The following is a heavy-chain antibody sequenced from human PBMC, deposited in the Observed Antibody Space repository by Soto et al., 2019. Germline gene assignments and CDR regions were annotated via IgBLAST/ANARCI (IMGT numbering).Heavy chain of an antibody. CDR2: IYYSGST. V-gene: IGHV4-39*01. D-gene: IGHD2-2*02. Sequence: QLQLQESGPGLVKPSETLSLTCTVSGGSISSSSYYWGWIRQPPGKGLEWIGSIYYSGSTYYNPSLKSRVTISVDTSKNQFSLKLSSVTAADTAVYYCAAKPNAENCSSTSCYKGYYMDVWGKGTTVTVSS. CDR1: GGSISSSSYY. CDR3: AAKPNAENCSSTSCYKGYYMDV. J-gene: IGHJ6*03.